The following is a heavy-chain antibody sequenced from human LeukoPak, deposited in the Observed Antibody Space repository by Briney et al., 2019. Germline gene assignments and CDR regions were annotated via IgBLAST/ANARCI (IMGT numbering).Heavy chain of an antibody. Sequence: GASVKVSCKASGYTFTSYYMHWVRQAPGQGLEWMGIINPSGGSTSYARKFQGRVTMTRDMSTSTVYMELSSLRSEDTAVYYCARTPGPGSITMVRGVYFDYWGQGTLVTVSS. CDR2: INPSGGST. J-gene: IGHJ4*02. CDR1: GYTFTSYY. CDR3: ARTPGPGSITMVRGVYFDY. D-gene: IGHD3-10*01. V-gene: IGHV1-46*01.